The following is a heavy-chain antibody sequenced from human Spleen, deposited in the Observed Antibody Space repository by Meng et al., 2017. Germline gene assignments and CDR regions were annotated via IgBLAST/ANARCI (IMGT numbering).Heavy chain of an antibody. CDR2: INYSGST. D-gene: IGHD3-22*01. Sequence: QVQLQESSPGLVKPCQTLYLTCPASGGSITSGTYYWGWFRQPPGKGLEWIAYINYSGSTYYSPSLKSRVTISVDTSKNQLSLKLSSMTAADTAVYYCARYVFDSSSLYSNWFDPWGQGTLVTVSS. V-gene: IGHV4-31*03. CDR3: ARYVFDSSSLYSNWFDP. CDR1: GGSITSGTYY. J-gene: IGHJ5*02.